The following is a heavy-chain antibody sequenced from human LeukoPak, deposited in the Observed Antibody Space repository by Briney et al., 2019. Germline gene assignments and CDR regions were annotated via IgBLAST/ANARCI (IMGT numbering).Heavy chain of an antibody. J-gene: IGHJ4*02. V-gene: IGHV3-33*01. CDR1: GFTFGGYG. CDR3: ARYDSSGYFDY. D-gene: IGHD3-22*01. CDR2: IAYDGSRA. Sequence: GGSLRLSCAGSGFTFGGYGMHCFRQTPGKGLEWVAVIAYDGSRAFYADSVKGRFTISRDNSKNTMSVQMDDLRAEDTAVYYCARYDSSGYFDYWGQGTLVTVSS.